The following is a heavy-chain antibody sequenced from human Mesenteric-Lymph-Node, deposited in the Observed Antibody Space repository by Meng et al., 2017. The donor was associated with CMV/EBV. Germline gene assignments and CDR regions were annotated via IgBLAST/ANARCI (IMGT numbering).Heavy chain of an antibody. CDR2: ISSSSSYI. J-gene: IGHJ6*02. CDR1: GFTSSSYS. Sequence: GGSLRLSCAASGFTSSSYSMNWVRQAPGKGLEWVSSISSSSSYIYYADSVKGRFTISRDNSKNSLYLQMNSLRAEDTAVYYCARVPPSIQLLSYYYYYGMDVWGQGTTVTVSS. CDR3: ARVPPSIQLLSYYYYYGMDV. D-gene: IGHD2-2*01. V-gene: IGHV3-21*01.